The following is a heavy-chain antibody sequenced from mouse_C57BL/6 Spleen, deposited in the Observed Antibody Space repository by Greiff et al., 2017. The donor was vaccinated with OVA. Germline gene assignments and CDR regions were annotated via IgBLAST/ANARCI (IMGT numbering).Heavy chain of an antibody. CDR3: ARTPLYGNFYDFDY. J-gene: IGHJ2*01. D-gene: IGHD2-1*01. Sequence: VQLQQSGAELVRPGASVKLSCKASGYTFTDYYINWVKQRPGQGLEWIARIYPGSGNTYYNEKFKGKATLTAEKSSSTAYMQLSSLTSEDSAVYFCARTPLYGNFYDFDYWGQGTTLTVSS. V-gene: IGHV1-76*01. CDR2: IYPGSGNT. CDR1: GYTFTDYY.